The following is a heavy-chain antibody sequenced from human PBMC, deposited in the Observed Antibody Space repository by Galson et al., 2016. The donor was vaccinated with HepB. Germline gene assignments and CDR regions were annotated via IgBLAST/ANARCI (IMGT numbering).Heavy chain of an antibody. CDR2: TYYRSQWFN. CDR1: GDSVTNDDTI. D-gene: IGHD5-18*01. CDR3: TRGYMHTGMNV. J-gene: IGHJ6*02. V-gene: IGHV6-1*01. Sequence: CAISGDSVTNDDTIWNWIRQSPSRGLEWLGRTYYRSQWFNKYAVSVKSRITINSDTSRNQFSLQLDSVTPDDTAAYFCTRGYMHTGMNVWGQGTTVTVSS.